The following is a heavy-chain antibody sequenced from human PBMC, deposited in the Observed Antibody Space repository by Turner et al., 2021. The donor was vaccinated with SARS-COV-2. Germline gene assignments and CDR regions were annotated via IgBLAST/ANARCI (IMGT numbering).Heavy chain of an antibody. J-gene: IGHJ5*02. CDR1: GYPFNDYY. D-gene: IGHD1-7*01. CDR3: SRNYGRNSRWFDP. CDR2: VSTSSGGT. V-gene: IGHV1-2*02. Sequence: QVQLVQSGAGLKAPGASVKVSCKASGYPFNDYYLHWVRQAPGQGLEWMGWVSTSSGGTNYAQRFQGRITMTRDTSISTAYMELSSRRSDDTAVYYCSRNYGRNSRWFDPWGQGTLVTVSS.